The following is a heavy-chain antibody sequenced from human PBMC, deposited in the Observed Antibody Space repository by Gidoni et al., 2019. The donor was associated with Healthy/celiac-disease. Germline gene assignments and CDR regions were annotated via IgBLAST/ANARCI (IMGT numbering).Heavy chain of an antibody. CDR2: IYYSGST. CDR3: ARDRRYDFWSGQLDYYYYSMDV. V-gene: IGHV4-59*01. Sequence: QVQLQESGTGLVKPSETLSLTCTVSGGSLSSYYWSWIRQPPGKGLGWIGYIYYSGSTNYNPSLKSGVTISVDTSKNQFSLKLSSVTAADTAVYYCARDRRYDFWSGQLDYYYYSMDVWGQGTTVTVSS. D-gene: IGHD3-3*01. J-gene: IGHJ6*02. CDR1: GGSLSSYY.